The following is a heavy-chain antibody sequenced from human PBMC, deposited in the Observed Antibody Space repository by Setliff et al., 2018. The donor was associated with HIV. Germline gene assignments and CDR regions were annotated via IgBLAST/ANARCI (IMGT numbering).Heavy chain of an antibody. J-gene: IGHJ4*02. D-gene: IGHD3-9*01. Sequence: SETLSLTCTVPGGSINRSNYYWGWIRQPPGKGLEWIGTISYTGSTYYDPSLKSRVTISLDTSKNQFFLKLSAVTAPDTAIYYCARQTWEYYDTLTGYYRSPKNFDSWGQGTQVTVSS. V-gene: IGHV4-39*01. CDR3: ARQTWEYYDTLTGYYRSPKNFDS. CDR2: ISYTGST. CDR1: GGSINRSNYY.